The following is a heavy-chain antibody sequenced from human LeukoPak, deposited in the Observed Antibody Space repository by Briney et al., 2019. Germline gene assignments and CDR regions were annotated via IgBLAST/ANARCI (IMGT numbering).Heavy chain of an antibody. CDR3: AKDRGSRFGELFRYYYYYYGMDV. D-gene: IGHD3-10*01. V-gene: IGHV3-30*18. CDR2: ISYGGSNK. CDR1: GFTFSSYG. Sequence: ESGGSLRLSCAASGFTFSSYGMHWVRQAPGKGLEWVAVISYGGSNKYYADSVKGRFTISRDNSKNTLYLQMNSLRAEDTAVYYCAKDRGSRFGELFRYYYYYYGMDVWGQGTTVTVSS. J-gene: IGHJ6*02.